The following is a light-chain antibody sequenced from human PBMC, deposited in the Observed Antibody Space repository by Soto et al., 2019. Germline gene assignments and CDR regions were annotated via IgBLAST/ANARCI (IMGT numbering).Light chain of an antibody. CDR2: GAS. Sequence: EIVMTQSPGTLSVSPGERATLSCRASQSVSSNLAWYQQKPGQAPRLLIYGASTRATGIPARFSGSRSGTEFTLSISSWQSEDFAVYYCQQYNNWPRTFGQGTKVEIK. CDR1: QSVSSN. V-gene: IGKV3-15*01. CDR3: QQYNNWPRT. J-gene: IGKJ1*01.